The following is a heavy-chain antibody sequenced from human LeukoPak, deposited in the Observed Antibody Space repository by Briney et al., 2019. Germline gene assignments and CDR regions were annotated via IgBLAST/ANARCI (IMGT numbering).Heavy chain of an antibody. CDR1: GFTAIINY. D-gene: IGHD3-16*02. V-gene: IGHV3-53*01. CDR3: TKDPPLKITFGGVIS. CDR2: IYSGGST. Sequence: GRSLTLSRAPSGFTAIINYMSSVRQAPGQGLEWVSVIYSGGSTYYADSVKARFTISRNNSKNILYLQMNCERAEDTSIYYCTKDPPLKITFGGVISWGQGTLVTVSS. J-gene: IGHJ4*02.